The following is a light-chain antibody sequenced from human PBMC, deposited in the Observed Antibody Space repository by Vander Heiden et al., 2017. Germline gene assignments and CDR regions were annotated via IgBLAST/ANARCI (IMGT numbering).Light chain of an antibody. CDR2: GAS. V-gene: IGKV3-15*01. Sequence: EIVMTQSPPTLSVSPGERATLSCRASQSVSSNFAWYQQKPGQAPRLLIYGASTRATGIPARFSGSGSGTEFTLTISSLQSEDFAVYYCQQYNNWQWTFGQGTKVEIK. CDR1: QSVSSN. J-gene: IGKJ1*01. CDR3: QQYNNWQWT.